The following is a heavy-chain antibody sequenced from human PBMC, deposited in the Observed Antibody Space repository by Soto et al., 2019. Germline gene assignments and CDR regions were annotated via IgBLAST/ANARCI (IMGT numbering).Heavy chain of an antibody. Sequence: EVQLVESGGGLVQPGESLRLSCTASGITFISYSMNWVRQAPGKGLEWLSYISSSNTAYADSVKGRFTISRDNAKNSVYLQMNSLRDEDTAVYYCVGDQDVHAPMVHGNYWGRGTRVTVSS. CDR3: VGDQDVHAPMVHGNY. V-gene: IGHV3-48*02. J-gene: IGHJ4*02. CDR1: GITFISYS. CDR2: ISSSNT. D-gene: IGHD2-8*01.